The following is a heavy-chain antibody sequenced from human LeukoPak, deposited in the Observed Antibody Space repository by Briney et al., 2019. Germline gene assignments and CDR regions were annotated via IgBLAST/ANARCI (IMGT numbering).Heavy chain of an antibody. D-gene: IGHD5-18*01. CDR1: GGSISSSSYY. J-gene: IGHJ4*02. CDR2: IYYGGST. Sequence: SETLSLTCTVSGGSISSSSYYWGWIRQPPGKGLEWIGSIYYGGSTYYNPSLKSRVTISVDTSKNQFSLKLSSVTAADTAVYYCASEYVDTAMVDWGQGTLVTVSS. CDR3: ASEYVDTAMVD. V-gene: IGHV4-39*01.